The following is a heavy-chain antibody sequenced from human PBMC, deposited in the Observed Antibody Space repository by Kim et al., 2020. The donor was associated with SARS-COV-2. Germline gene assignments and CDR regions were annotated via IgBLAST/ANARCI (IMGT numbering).Heavy chain of an antibody. CDR2: FDPEDGET. CDR1: GYTLTELS. J-gene: IGHJ4*02. CDR3: ATGLSSLTMIVVTFDY. V-gene: IGHV1-24*01. Sequence: ASVKVSCKVSGYTLTELSMHWVRQAPGKGLEWMGGFDPEDGETIYAQKYQGRVTMTEDTSTDTAYMELSSLRSEDTAVYYCATGLSSLTMIVVTFDYWGQGTLVTVSS. D-gene: IGHD3-22*01.